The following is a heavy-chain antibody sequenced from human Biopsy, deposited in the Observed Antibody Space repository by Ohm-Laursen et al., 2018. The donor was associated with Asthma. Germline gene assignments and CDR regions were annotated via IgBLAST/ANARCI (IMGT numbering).Heavy chain of an antibody. J-gene: IGHJ6*02. V-gene: IGHV4-31*03. CDR1: GGSISSGGYY. D-gene: IGHD3-9*01. CDR3: ARVPHYDILTGFTLRYYYGMDV. Sequence: TLSLTCRVSGGSISSGGYYWSWIRQHPGKGLEWIGYIYYSGSTYYNPSLKSRVTISVDTSKNQFSLKLSSVTAADTAVYYCARVPHYDILTGFTLRYYYGMDVWGQGTTVTVSS. CDR2: IYYSGST.